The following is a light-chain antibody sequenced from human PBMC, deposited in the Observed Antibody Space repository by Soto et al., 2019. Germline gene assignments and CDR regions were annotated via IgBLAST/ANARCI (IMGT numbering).Light chain of an antibody. V-gene: IGLV2-14*03. J-gene: IGLJ2*01. CDR2: DVS. Sequence: QSVLTQPASVSGSPGQSITISCTGTSSDVGGYDYVSWYQQHPGKAPKLIIYDVSNRPSGVSNRFSGSKSGNTASLTISGLQDEDEADYYCSSGTRSSTLFGGGTKLTVL. CDR1: SSDVGGYDY. CDR3: SSGTRSSTL.